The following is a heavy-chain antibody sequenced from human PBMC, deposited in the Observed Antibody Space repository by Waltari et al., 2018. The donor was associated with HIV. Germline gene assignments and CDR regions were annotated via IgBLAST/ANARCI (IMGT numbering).Heavy chain of an antibody. D-gene: IGHD3-22*01. Sequence: EVKLVQSGGGLVQPGGSLRLSCAASGVTVRSHAMSWVRRAPGKGLQWVSTISGSGSQTYYAESAKGRFAISRDNSEDTLILQMTRLRVEDTALYFCAKDFDTSGLPYVVIDSWGQGTLVTVSS. J-gene: IGHJ4*02. V-gene: IGHV3-23*04. CDR2: ISGSGSQT. CDR1: GVTVRSHA. CDR3: AKDFDTSGLPYVVIDS.